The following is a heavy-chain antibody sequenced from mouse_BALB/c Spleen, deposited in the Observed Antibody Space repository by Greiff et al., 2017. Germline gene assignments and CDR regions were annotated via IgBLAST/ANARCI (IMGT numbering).Heavy chain of an antibody. Sequence: QVQLQQSGAELVRPGVSVKISCKGSGYTFTDYAMHWVKQSHAKSLEWIGVISTYYGDASYNQKFKGKATMTVDKSSSTAYMELARLTSEDSAIYYCARGLGRGGYFDYWGQGTTLTVSS. CDR1: GYTFTDYA. CDR3: ARGLGRGGYFDY. D-gene: IGHD4-1*01. V-gene: IGHV1S137*01. CDR2: ISTYYGDA. J-gene: IGHJ2*01.